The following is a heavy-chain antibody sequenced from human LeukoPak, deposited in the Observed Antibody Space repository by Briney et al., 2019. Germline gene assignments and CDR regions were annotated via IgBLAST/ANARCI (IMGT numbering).Heavy chain of an antibody. CDR3: ARGGGYYYF. CDR1: GFTFSTFW. V-gene: IGHV3-7*04. Sequence: PGGSLRLSCAASGFTFSTFWMSWVRQAPGKGLEWVANIKEDGSEKSYVDSVKGRFTISRDNTKNSLYLQMNSLRAEDTAVYYCARGGGYYYFWGQGTLVTVSS. D-gene: IGHD3-10*01. CDR2: IKEDGSEK. J-gene: IGHJ4*02.